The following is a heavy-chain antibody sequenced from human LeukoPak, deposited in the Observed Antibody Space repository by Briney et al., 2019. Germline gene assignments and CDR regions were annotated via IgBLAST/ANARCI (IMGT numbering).Heavy chain of an antibody. J-gene: IGHJ4*02. CDR2: ISHSRST. Sequence: SQTLSLTCTVSGGSITSCGYCWSWVRPPPGKGLEWIGYISHSRSTYSNPSLKSRVTVSLDRTKNQFSLKLSSVTAADTAVYYCARDVAQYYFDYWGQGTLVTVSS. CDR3: ARDVAQYYFDY. V-gene: IGHV4-30-2*01. D-gene: IGHD2-21*01. CDR1: GGSITSCGYC.